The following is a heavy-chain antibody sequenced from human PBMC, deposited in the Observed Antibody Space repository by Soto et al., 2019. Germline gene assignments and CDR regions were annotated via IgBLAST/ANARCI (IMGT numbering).Heavy chain of an antibody. D-gene: IGHD2-2*01. Sequence: QVQLVESGGGLVKPGGSLRLSCAASGLTFSDYYMSWVRQAPGKGLEWVSYISSSGNTTYYADSVKGRFTISRDNAKNSLLLQMNSLRAEDTAVYYCARNSGGVVVPAALFLDYYFYYYMDVWGKGTTVTVSS. CDR3: ARNSGGVVVPAALFLDYYFYYYMDV. J-gene: IGHJ6*03. V-gene: IGHV3-11*01. CDR2: ISSSGNTT. CDR1: GLTFSDYY.